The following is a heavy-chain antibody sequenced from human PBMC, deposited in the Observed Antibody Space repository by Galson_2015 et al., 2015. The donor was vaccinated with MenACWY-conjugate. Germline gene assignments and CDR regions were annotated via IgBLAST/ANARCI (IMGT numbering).Heavy chain of an antibody. V-gene: IGHV3-7*03. D-gene: IGHD2/OR15-2a*01. J-gene: IGHJ4*02. CDR3: ARSPRISNRGAHDY. CDR2: IKQDGSEK. Sequence: SLRLSCAASGFTFSSYWMSWVRQAPGKGLEWVANIKQDGSEKYYVDSVKGRFTISRDNAKNSLYLQMNSLRAEDTAVYYCARSPRISNRGAHDYWGQGTLVTVSS. CDR1: GFTFSSYW.